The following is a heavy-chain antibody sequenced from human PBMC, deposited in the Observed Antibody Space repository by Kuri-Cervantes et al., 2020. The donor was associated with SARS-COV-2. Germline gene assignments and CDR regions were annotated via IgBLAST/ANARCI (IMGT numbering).Heavy chain of an antibody. D-gene: IGHD2/OR15-2a*01. CDR1: GGPISNSNYY. Sequence: GSLRLSCTVSGGPISNSNYYWGWIRQPPGKGLEWIGSFYYRGSTYYNPSLTSRVTISVDTSKNQFSLELSSVTAADTAVYYCARHMEENERATNWFDPWGQGTLVTVSS. CDR3: ARHMEENERATNWFDP. V-gene: IGHV4-39*01. CDR2: FYYRGST. J-gene: IGHJ5*02.